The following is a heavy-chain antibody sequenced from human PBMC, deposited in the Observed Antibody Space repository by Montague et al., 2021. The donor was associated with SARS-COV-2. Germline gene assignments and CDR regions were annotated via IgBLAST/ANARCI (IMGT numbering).Heavy chain of an antibody. CDR1: GGSVSSGSYY. CDR2: IYYSGST. J-gene: IGHJ3*02. V-gene: IGHV4-61*01. D-gene: IGHD5-12*01. Sequence: SETLSLTCTVSGGSVSSGSYYWSCIRQPPGKGLEWIGYIYYSGSTNYNPPLKSRVTISVDTSKNQSSLKLSSVTAADTAVYYCARVGIVATIGGLPDAFDIWGQGTMVTVSS. CDR3: ARVGIVATIGGLPDAFDI.